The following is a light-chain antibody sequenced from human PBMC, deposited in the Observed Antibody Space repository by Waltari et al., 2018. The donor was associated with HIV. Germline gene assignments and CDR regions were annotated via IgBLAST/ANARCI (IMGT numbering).Light chain of an antibody. J-gene: IGLJ2*01. V-gene: IGLV1-51*01. Sequence: QSVLTQPPSVSAAPGQKVAISCSGSRSNTGHNYVSWYQQFPATAPKLLIYENYQRPSGMPNRCSGSKSGTTATLGITGLQTGDEADYYCEAWDLSLSAVVFGGGTRLTVL. CDR2: ENY. CDR3: EAWDLSLSAVV. CDR1: RSNTGHNY.